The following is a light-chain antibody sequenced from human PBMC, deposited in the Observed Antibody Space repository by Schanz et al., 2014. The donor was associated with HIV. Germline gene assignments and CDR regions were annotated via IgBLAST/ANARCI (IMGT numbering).Light chain of an antibody. Sequence: QSVLTQPPSVSAAPGQKVTISCSGSIFNIGNNYVSWYQHLPGTAPKLLIYGNSNRPSGVPDRISASKSGTSASLAITGLQAEDEANYYCQCYDSSLSDVVFGGGTKLTVL. J-gene: IGLJ2*01. CDR1: IFNIGNNY. CDR2: GNS. CDR3: QCYDSSLSDVV. V-gene: IGLV1-40*01.